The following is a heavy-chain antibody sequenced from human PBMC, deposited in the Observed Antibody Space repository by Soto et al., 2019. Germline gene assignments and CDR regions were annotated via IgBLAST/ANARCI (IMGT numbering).Heavy chain of an antibody. V-gene: IGHV4-61*01. CDR3: ARGELRGIIFRPLDS. CDR1: GASVNNTTYY. J-gene: IGHJ4*02. D-gene: IGHD3-10*01. CDR2: FYSRGRT. Sequence: QVQLKESGPRLVKPSETLSLTCAVSGASVNNTTYYWSWLRQSPGNGLEWIGYFYSRGRTTYNPSLKRRVTISLDTPENQFSLKVTSVTAADTAMYYCARGELRGIIFRPLDSWGQGTLVAVSS.